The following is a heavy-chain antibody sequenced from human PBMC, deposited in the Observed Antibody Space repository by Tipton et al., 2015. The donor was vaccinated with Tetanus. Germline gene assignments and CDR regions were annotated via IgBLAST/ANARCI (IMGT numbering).Heavy chain of an antibody. CDR2: IYYSGST. CDR3: ARDPPGGVRYFDY. D-gene: IGHD1-14*01. CDR1: GGSINSYY. Sequence: LRLSCTVSGGSINSYYWSWIRQPPGKGLEWIGYIYYSGSTNYNPSLKSRVTISVDTSKNQFSLKLSSVTAADTAVYYCARDPPGGVRYFDYWGQGTLVTVSS. V-gene: IGHV4-59*01. J-gene: IGHJ4*02.